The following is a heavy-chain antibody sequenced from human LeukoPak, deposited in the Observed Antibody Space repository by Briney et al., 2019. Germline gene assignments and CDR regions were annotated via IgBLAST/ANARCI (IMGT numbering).Heavy chain of an antibody. CDR3: ARDPTAAYYDFWSGYYFDY. D-gene: IGHD3-3*01. J-gene: IGHJ4*02. CDR1: GFTFSSYA. V-gene: IGHV3-23*01. CDR2: ISGSGGST. Sequence: GGSLRLSCAASGFTFSSYAMSWVRQAPGKGLEWVSAISGSGGSTYYADSVKGRFTISRDNSKNTLYLQMNSLRAEDTAVYYCARDPTAAYYDFWSGYYFDYWGQGTLVTVSS.